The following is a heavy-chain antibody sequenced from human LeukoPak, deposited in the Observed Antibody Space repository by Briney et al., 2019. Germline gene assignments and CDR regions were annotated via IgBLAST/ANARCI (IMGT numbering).Heavy chain of an antibody. Sequence: SETLSLTCAVYGGSFSGYYWSWIRQPPGKGLEWIGEINHSGSTNYNPSLKSRVTISVDTSKNQFSLKLSSVTAADTAVYYCASSPLLRGHGPTLDYWGQGTLVTVSS. CDR3: ASSPLLRGHGPTLDY. D-gene: IGHD2-15*01. V-gene: IGHV4-34*01. CDR2: INHSGST. CDR1: GGSFSGYY. J-gene: IGHJ4*02.